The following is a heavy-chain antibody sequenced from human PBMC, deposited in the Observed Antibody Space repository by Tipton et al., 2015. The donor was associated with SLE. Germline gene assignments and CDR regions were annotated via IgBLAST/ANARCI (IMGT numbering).Heavy chain of an antibody. V-gene: IGHV3-11*05. Sequence: SLRLSCAASGFTFSSYAMSWIRQAPGKGLEWVSYISSSSSYTNYADSVKGRFTISRDNAKNSLYLQMNSLRAEDTAVYYCARESFDPSPSYSSGWYFDYWGQGTLVTVSS. D-gene: IGHD6-19*01. J-gene: IGHJ4*02. CDR1: GFTFSSYA. CDR2: ISSSSSYT. CDR3: ARESFDPSPSYSSGWYFDY.